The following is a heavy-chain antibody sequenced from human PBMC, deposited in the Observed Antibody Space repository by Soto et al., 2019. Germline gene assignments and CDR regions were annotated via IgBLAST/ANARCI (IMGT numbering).Heavy chain of an antibody. CDR2: IYSGGRN. J-gene: IGHJ4*02. V-gene: IGHV4-4*07. CDR3: ARSPRSSPYFDF. D-gene: IGHD6-13*01. Sequence: SETLSLTCTVSGGSISSFYWSWIRQPAGKGLEWIGRIYSGGRNNYNPSLKSRVTMSVDTSKNQFSLRLSSVTASDSAFYFCARSPRSSPYFDFWGQGALVTVSS. CDR1: GGSISSFY.